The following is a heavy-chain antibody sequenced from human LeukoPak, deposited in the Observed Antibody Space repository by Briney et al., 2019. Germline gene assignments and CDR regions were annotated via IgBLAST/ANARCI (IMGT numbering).Heavy chain of an antibody. Sequence: GGSLRLSCAASGFTFSSYAIHCVRQAPGKGLEWVAVISYDGSNKYYADSVKGRFTISRDNSKNTLYLQMNSLRAEDTAVYYCARDGGTMIVVVNYFDYWGQGTLVTVSS. D-gene: IGHD3-22*01. J-gene: IGHJ4*02. CDR3: ARDGGTMIVVVNYFDY. V-gene: IGHV3-30-3*01. CDR2: ISYDGSNK. CDR1: GFTFSSYA.